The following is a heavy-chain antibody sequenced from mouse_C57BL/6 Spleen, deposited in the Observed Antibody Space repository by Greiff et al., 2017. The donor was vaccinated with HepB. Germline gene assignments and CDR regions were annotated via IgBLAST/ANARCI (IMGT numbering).Heavy chain of an antibody. J-gene: IGHJ3*01. Sequence: VQLQQPGAELVKPGASVKMSCKASGYTFTSYWITWVKQRPGQGLEWIGDIYPGSGSTNYNEKFKSKATLTVDTSSSTAYMQLSSLTSEDSAVYYCARGGLYDGYYRWFAYWGQGTLVTVSA. CDR1: GYTFTSYW. D-gene: IGHD2-3*01. CDR3: ARGGLYDGYYRWFAY. CDR2: IYPGSGST. V-gene: IGHV1-55*01.